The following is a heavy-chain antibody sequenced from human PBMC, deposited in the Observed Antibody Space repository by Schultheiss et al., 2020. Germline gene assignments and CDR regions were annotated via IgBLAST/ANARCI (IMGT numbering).Heavy chain of an antibody. Sequence: SATLSLTCAVSGGSISSGGYSWSWIRQPPGKGLEWIGYIYHSGSTYYNPSLKSRVTISVDRSKNQFSLKLSSVTAADTAVYYCASIVVSGGWFDPWGQGTLVTVSS. J-gene: IGHJ5*02. D-gene: IGHD2-21*01. CDR1: GGSISSGGYS. CDR2: IYHSGST. CDR3: ASIVVSGGWFDP. V-gene: IGHV4-30-2*01.